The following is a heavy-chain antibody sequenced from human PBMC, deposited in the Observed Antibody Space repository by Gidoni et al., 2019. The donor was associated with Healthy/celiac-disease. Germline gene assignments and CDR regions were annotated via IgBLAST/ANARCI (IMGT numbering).Heavy chain of an antibody. CDR2: TYYRSKWYT. J-gene: IGHJ6*02. D-gene: IGHD2-2*01. V-gene: IGHV6-1*01. CDR1: GDRVSSNSAA. Sequence: QVQLQQAGPGLVKPSQTLSLTCAISGDRVSSNSAAWQWIRQSPSRGLEWLGRTYYRSKWYTDYAVSVKSRITINPDTSKNQFSLQLNSVTPEDTAVYYCAREEDIVVVPAAIMYYGMDVWGQGTTVTVSS. CDR3: AREEDIVVVPAAIMYYGMDV.